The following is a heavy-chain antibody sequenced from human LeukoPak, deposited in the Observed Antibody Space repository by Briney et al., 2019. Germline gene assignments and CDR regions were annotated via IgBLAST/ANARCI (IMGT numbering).Heavy chain of an antibody. CDR2: VYYTEYT. CDR3: ARDMRRHGESGYGFDY. V-gene: IGHV4-59*01. Sequence: PSETLSLTCSVSNGSISSDYWSWIRQPPGKGLEWIGNVYYTEYTNYNPSFKSRVTISQDTSKNQFSLELTSLTAADTAIYYCARDMRRHGESGYGFDYWGQGIRVTVSS. CDR1: NGSISSDY. D-gene: IGHD5-12*01. J-gene: IGHJ4*02.